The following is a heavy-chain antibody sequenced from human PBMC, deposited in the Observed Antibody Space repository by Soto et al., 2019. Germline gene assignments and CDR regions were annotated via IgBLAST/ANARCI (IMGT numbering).Heavy chain of an antibody. D-gene: IGHD5-18*01. V-gene: IGHV3-23*01. CDR1: GFTCSSFA. CDR3: AGPGYSSQDY. Sequence: PGGSLRLSCAASGFTCSSFALSWVRQAPGKGLEWVSAISGSGDDTDYADSVKGRFTISRDNSKNTLYLQMNSLRAEDTAVYYCAGPGYSSQDYWGQGALVTVSS. CDR2: ISGSGDDT. J-gene: IGHJ4*02.